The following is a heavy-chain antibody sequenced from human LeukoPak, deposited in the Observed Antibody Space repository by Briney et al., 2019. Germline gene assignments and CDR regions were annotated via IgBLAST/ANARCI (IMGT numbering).Heavy chain of an antibody. V-gene: IGHV4-34*01. CDR2: INHSGST. J-gene: IGHJ6*03. D-gene: IGHD5-18*01. CDR3: ARTTEGGYSYGYFYYYYMDV. CDR1: GGSFSGYY. Sequence: SETLSLTCAVYGGSFSGYYWSWIRQPPGKGLEWIGEINHSGSTNYNPSLKSRVTISVDTSKNQFSLKLRSVTAADTAVYYCARTTEGGYSYGYFYYYYMDVWGKGTTVTISS.